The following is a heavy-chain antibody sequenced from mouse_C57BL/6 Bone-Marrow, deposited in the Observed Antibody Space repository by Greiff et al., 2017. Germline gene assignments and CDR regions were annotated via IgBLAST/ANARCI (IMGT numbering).Heavy chain of an antibody. D-gene: IGHD1-2*01. CDR2: IYPGSGST. CDR1: GYTFTSYW. Sequence: VQLQQPGAELVKPGASVKMSCKASGYTFTSYWITWVKQRPGQGLEWIGDIYPGSGSTNYNEKFKSKATLTVDTSSSTAYMQLSSLTSEDSAVYYCARGGITTASMDYWGQGTSVTVSS. J-gene: IGHJ4*01. V-gene: IGHV1-55*01. CDR3: ARGGITTASMDY.